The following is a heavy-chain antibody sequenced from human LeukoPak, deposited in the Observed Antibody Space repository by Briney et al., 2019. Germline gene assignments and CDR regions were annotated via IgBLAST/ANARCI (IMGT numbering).Heavy chain of an antibody. CDR3: ARGPYYDSSGYSNWFDP. CDR1: GGTFSSYA. J-gene: IGHJ5*02. D-gene: IGHD3-22*01. Sequence: SVKVSCKASGGTFSSYAISWVRQAPGQGLEWMGRIIPILGIANYAQKFQGRVTITADKSTSTAYMELSSLRSEGTAVYYCARGPYYDSSGYSNWFDPWGQGTLVTVSS. V-gene: IGHV1-69*04. CDR2: IIPILGIA.